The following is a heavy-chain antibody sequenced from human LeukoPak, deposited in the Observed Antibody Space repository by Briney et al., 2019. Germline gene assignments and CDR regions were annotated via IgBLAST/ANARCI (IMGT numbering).Heavy chain of an antibody. D-gene: IGHD6-6*01. CDR1: GFTVSSNY. V-gene: IGHV3-74*01. J-gene: IGHJ5*02. CDR2: INSDGSSR. CDR3: ARDSSGPWFDP. Sequence: GGSLRLSCAASGFTVSSNYMSWVRQAPGKGLVWVSRINSDGSSRSYADSVKGRFTISRDNAKNTLYLQMNSLRDEDTAVYYCARDSSGPWFDPWGQGTLVTVSS.